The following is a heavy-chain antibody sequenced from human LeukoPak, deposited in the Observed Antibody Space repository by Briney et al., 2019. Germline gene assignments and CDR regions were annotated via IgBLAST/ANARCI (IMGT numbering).Heavy chain of an antibody. Sequence: GASVKVSCKASGYTFTSYGISWVRQAPGQGLEWMGWISAYNGNTNYAQKLQGRVTMTTDTSTSTAYMELRSLRSDDTAVYYCAKTLWFGELYLLYYFDYWGQGTLVTVSS. CDR1: GYTFTSYG. D-gene: IGHD3-10*01. V-gene: IGHV1-18*01. J-gene: IGHJ4*02. CDR2: ISAYNGNT. CDR3: AKTLWFGELYLLYYFDY.